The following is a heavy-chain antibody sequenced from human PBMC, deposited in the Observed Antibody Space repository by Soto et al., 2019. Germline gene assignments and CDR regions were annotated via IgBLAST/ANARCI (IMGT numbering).Heavy chain of an antibody. D-gene: IGHD6-13*01. Sequence: QVQLVESGGGVVQPGRSLRLSCAASGFTFSSYGMHWVRQAPGKGLEWVAVISYDGSNKYYADSVKGRFTISRDNSKNTLYMQMNSLRGEATAVYDCAKEQEWPQLAPSVDYWGQGTLVTVSS. V-gene: IGHV3-30*18. CDR2: ISYDGSNK. J-gene: IGHJ4*02. CDR1: GFTFSSYG. CDR3: AKEQEWPQLAPSVDY.